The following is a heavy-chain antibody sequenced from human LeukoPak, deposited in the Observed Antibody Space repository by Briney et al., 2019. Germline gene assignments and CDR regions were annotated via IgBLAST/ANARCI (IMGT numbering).Heavy chain of an antibody. J-gene: IGHJ5*02. CDR3: AIGYSLNNWFDP. Sequence: ASVKVSCKTSGYSFTTYGISWVRQAPGQGLEWMGGIIPIFGTANYAQKFQGRVTITADESTSTAYMELSSLRSEDTAVYYCAIGYSLNNWFDPWGQGTLVTVSS. CDR2: IIPIFGTA. V-gene: IGHV1-69*13. D-gene: IGHD3-22*01. CDR1: GYSFTTYG.